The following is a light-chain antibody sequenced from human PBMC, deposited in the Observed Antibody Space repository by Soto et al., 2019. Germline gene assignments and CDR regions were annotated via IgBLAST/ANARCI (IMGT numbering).Light chain of an antibody. CDR1: QTVRNNY. CDR3: QQYGSASEIP. Sequence: TQSRVTLSVSPGDTATLSCSSSQTVRNNYLAWYQQKPGQAPRLLIYGASSRATGFPDRFSGSGSGTDFTLTISGLEPEDSAVYYCQQYGSASEIPFGQGTRLEIK. V-gene: IGKV3-20*01. J-gene: IGKJ5*01. CDR2: GAS.